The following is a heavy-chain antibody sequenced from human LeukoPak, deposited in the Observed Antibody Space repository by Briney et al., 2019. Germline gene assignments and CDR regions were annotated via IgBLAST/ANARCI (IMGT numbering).Heavy chain of an antibody. CDR2: IYTSGST. CDR1: GGSISSYY. D-gene: IGHD3-10*01. J-gene: IGHJ4*02. Sequence: SETLSLTCTVSGGSISSYYWSWIRQPAGQGLEWIGRIYTSGSTNYNPSLKSRVTMSVDTSKNQFSLKLSSVTAADTAVYYCAGGYYYGSGRGAIDYWGQGTLVTVSS. CDR3: AGGYYYGSGRGAIDY. V-gene: IGHV4-4*07.